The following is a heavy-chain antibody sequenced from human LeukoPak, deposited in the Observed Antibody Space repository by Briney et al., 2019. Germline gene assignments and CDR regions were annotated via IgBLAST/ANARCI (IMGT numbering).Heavy chain of an antibody. Sequence: ASVKVSCKASGYTFTSYDINWVRQATGQGLEWMGWMNPNSGNTGYAQKFQGRVTITRNTSISTAYMELSSLRSEDTAVYYCARGRDAGVLRFLEWLSTPFDYWGQGTLVTVSS. D-gene: IGHD3-3*01. J-gene: IGHJ4*02. CDR2: MNPNSGNT. CDR1: GYTFTSYD. CDR3: ARGRDAGVLRFLEWLSTPFDY. V-gene: IGHV1-8*03.